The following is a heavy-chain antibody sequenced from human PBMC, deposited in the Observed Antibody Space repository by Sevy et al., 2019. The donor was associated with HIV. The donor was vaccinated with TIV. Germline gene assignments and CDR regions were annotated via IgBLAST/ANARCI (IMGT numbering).Heavy chain of an antibody. Sequence: GGSRRLSCAASGFSFSNYWMHWVRQAPGKGLEWVANIKQDESEKYYVASVKGRFTISRDNAKNSVYLQMNSLRPEDTAIYYCARGNNGSFDYWGQGTLVTVSS. CDR3: ARGNNGSFDY. D-gene: IGHD2-8*01. V-gene: IGHV3-7*04. CDR1: GFSFSNYW. J-gene: IGHJ4*02. CDR2: IKQDESEK.